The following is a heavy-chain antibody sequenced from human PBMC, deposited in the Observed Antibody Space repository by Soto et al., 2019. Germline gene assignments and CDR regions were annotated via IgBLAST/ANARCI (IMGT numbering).Heavy chain of an antibody. V-gene: IGHV4-34*01. CDR2: INHSGST. Sequence: SETLSLTCAVYGGSFSGYYWSWIRQPPGKGLEWIGEINHSGSTNYNPSLKSRVTISVDTSKNQFSLKLSSVTAADTAVYYCARGLGSDYWGQGTLVTVSS. CDR3: ARGLGSDY. J-gene: IGHJ4*02. CDR1: GGSFSGYY.